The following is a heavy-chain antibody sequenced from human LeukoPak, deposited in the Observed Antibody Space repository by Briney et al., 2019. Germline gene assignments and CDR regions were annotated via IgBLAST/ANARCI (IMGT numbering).Heavy chain of an antibody. D-gene: IGHD4-17*01. CDR3: ASLSTVTRGFDP. Sequence: GGSLRLSCAASGFTLSNNAMSWVRQAPGKGLEWVSVIYSGGSTYYADSVKGRFTISRDNSKNTLYLQMNSLRAEDTAVYYCASLSTVTRGFDPWGQGTLVTVSS. CDR1: GFTLSNNA. J-gene: IGHJ5*02. CDR2: IYSGGST. V-gene: IGHV3-66*01.